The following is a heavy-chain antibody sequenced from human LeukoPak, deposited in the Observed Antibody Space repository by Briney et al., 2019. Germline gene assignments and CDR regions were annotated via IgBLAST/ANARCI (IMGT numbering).Heavy chain of an antibody. CDR2: INHSGST. V-gene: IGHV4-34*01. D-gene: IGHD4-17*01. CDR1: GGSFSGYY. J-gene: IGHJ6*03. CDR3: ARPRTFNYDYGRHQNYYYYMDV. Sequence: SETLSLTCAVYGGSFSGYYWSWIRQPPGKGLEWIGEINHSGSTNYNPSLKSRVTISVDTSKNQFSLKLSSVTAADTAVYYCARPRTFNYDYGRHQNYYYYMDVWGKGTTVTISS.